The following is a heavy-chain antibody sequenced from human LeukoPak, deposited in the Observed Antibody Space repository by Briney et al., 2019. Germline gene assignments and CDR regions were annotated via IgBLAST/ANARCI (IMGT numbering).Heavy chain of an antibody. J-gene: IGHJ4*02. CDR2: INSDGSST. Sequence: GGSLRLSCAASGFTFSSYWMHWVRQAPGKGLVWVSRINSDGSSTSYADSVKGRFTISRDNSKSTLYLHMNSLRAEDTAVYYCARASLQYYYGSGSYDYWGQGTLVTVSS. D-gene: IGHD3-10*01. CDR1: GFTFSSYW. V-gene: IGHV3-74*01. CDR3: ARASLQYYYGSGSYDY.